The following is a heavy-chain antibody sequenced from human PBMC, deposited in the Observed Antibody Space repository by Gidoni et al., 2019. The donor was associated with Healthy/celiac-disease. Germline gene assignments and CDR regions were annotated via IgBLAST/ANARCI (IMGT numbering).Heavy chain of an antibody. D-gene: IGHD1-7*01. CDR3: AKENLGVGDWFDP. J-gene: IGHJ5*02. V-gene: IGHV3-9*01. Sequence: EVQLVESGRGWAQPGRSLRRSCAASGFTFDDYAMHWFRQAPGKGLEWVSGIRWNSGSIGYADSVKGRFTISRDNAKNSLYLQMNSLRAEDTALYYCAKENLGVGDWFDPWGQGTLVTVSS. CDR2: IRWNSGSI. CDR1: GFTFDDYA.